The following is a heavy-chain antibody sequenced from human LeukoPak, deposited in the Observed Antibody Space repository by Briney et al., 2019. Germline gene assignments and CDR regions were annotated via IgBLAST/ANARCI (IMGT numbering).Heavy chain of an antibody. V-gene: IGHV3-48*03. CDR1: GFTFSSYE. D-gene: IGHD6-19*01. Sequence: PGGSLRLSCAASGFTFSSYEMNWVRQAPGKGLECVSYISSSGSSIYYADSVKGRFTISRDNAKNSLYLQMNSLRAEDTAVYYCARAGSALPCFDYWGQGTLLTLSS. CDR2: ISSSGSSI. J-gene: IGHJ4*02. CDR3: ARAGSALPCFDY.